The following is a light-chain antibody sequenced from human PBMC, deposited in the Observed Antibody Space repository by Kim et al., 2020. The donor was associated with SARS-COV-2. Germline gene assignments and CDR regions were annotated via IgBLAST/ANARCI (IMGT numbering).Light chain of an antibody. J-gene: IGLJ2*01. CDR1: SLRSYY. CDR3: NSRDSNDNVV. CDR2: GKN. Sequence: VALGQTVRITCQGDSLRSYYATWYQQKPGQAPIVVIYGKNNRPSGIPDRFSGSISGNTASLTITATQAGDEADYYCNSRDSNDNVVFGGGTQLTVL. V-gene: IGLV3-19*01.